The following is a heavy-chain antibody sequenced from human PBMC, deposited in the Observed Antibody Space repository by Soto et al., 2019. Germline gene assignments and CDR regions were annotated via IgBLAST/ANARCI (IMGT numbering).Heavy chain of an antibody. CDR3: ATRSATERILGSRGAFDI. D-gene: IGHD1-1*01. J-gene: IGHJ3*02. Sequence: ASVKVSCKASGYTSTSYYMHWVRQAPGQGLEWMGIINPSGGSTSYAQKFQGRVTMTRDTSTSTVYMELSSLRSEDTAVYYCATRSATERILGSRGAFDIWGQGTTVTVSS. CDR2: INPSGGST. CDR1: GYTSTSYY. V-gene: IGHV1-46*03.